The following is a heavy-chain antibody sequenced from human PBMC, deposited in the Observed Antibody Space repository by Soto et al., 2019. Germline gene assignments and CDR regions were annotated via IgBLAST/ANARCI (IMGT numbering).Heavy chain of an antibody. CDR1: WGSISRYY. J-gene: IGHJ4*02. V-gene: IGHV4-59*08. CDR2: IYYSGST. Sequence: PSETPALIFTCSWGSISRYYWGWIRQPPGKGLEWSGYIYYSGSTNYNPSLKSRVTISVDTSKNPLSLKLHSMNAADTAVYYCARHNYGSGSTYFDYWGQGTLVTVS. CDR3: ARHNYGSGSTYFDY. D-gene: IGHD3-10*01.